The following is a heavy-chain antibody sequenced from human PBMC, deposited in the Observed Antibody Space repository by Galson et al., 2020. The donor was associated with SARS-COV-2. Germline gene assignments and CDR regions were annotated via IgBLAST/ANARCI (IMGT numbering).Heavy chain of an antibody. CDR1: GYSFSTTNY. J-gene: IGHJ2*01. V-gene: IGHV4-38-2*02. D-gene: IGHD3-22*01. CDR3: ARQGVNMIVLVTVPGWYFDL. CDR2: VYPSGTT. Sequence: SETLSLTCTVSGYSFSTTNYWGWVRQPPGRGLEWIGSVYPSGTTYYNPSLKSRVTISVDTSKNQFSLMLDSVTAADTALYYCARQGVNMIVLVTVPGWYFDLWGRGTLVTVSS.